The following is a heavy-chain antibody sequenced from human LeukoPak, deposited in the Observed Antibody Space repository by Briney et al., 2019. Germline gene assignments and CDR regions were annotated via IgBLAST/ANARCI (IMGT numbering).Heavy chain of an antibody. J-gene: IGHJ4*02. Sequence: PSETLSLTCVVYGGSFSGYYWSWIRQPPGKGLEWIGEINHSGSTNYNPSLKSRVTISVDTSKNQFSLKLSSVTAADTAVYYCARGTPRGYYYGSGRYFDYWGQGTLVTVSS. CDR2: INHSGST. CDR3: ARGTPRGYYYGSGRYFDY. D-gene: IGHD3-10*01. V-gene: IGHV4-34*01. CDR1: GGSFSGYY.